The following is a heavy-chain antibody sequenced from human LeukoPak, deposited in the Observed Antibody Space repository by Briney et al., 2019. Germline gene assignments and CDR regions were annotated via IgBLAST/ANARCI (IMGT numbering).Heavy chain of an antibody. Sequence: GASVKVSCKASGYTFTGYYMHWVRQAPGQGLEWMGWINPNSGGTNYAQKFQGRVTMTRDTSISTAYMELSRLRSDDTAVYYCARDPHYDFWSGPEYYYMDVWGKGTTVTVSS. CDR1: GYTFTGYY. V-gene: IGHV1-2*02. D-gene: IGHD3-3*01. CDR3: ARDPHYDFWSGPEYYYMDV. J-gene: IGHJ6*03. CDR2: INPNSGGT.